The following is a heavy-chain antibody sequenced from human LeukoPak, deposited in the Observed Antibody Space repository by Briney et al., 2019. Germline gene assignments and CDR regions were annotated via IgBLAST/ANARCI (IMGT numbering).Heavy chain of an antibody. Sequence: ASVKVSCKASGYTFINYDINWVRQATGQGLEWMGWMNPKSGSTGYAQKFQGRVTMTRDTSISTAYMELSSLRSEDTAVYYCARSSSSWLDYWGQGTLVTVSS. V-gene: IGHV1-8*01. CDR2: MNPKSGST. CDR1: GYTFINYD. J-gene: IGHJ4*02. CDR3: ARSSSSWLDY. D-gene: IGHD6-13*01.